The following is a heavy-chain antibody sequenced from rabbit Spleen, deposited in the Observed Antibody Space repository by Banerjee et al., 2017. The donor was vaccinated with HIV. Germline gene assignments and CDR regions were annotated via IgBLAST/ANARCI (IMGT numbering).Heavy chain of an antibody. V-gene: IGHV1S45*01. CDR2: IDTGSSGFT. J-gene: IGHJ4*01. D-gene: IGHD1-1*01. CDR3: ARDLVGVIGWNFYL. Sequence: QEQLVESGGGLVQPGGSLKLSCTASGFSFTSNYYMCWVRQAPGKGLEWIACIDTGSSGFTYFASWAKGRFTISKTSSTTVTLQMTSLTAADRATYFCARDLVGVIGWNFYLWGQGTLVTVS. CDR1: GFSFTSNYY.